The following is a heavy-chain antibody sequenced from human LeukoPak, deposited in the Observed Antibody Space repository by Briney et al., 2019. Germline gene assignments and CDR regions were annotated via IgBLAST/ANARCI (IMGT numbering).Heavy chain of an antibody. CDR3: ARVHGSGSYGD. V-gene: IGHV4-59*01. J-gene: IGHJ4*02. D-gene: IGHD3-10*01. CDR1: GGSITSYSY. Sequence: SETLSLTCTVSGGSITSYSYWSRIRQTPGKGLEWIGNINYNGNTNYNPSLKSRITTSSDTSKNQFSLKLRSVTAADTAVYYCARVHGSGSYGDWGQGALVTVSS. CDR2: INYNGNT.